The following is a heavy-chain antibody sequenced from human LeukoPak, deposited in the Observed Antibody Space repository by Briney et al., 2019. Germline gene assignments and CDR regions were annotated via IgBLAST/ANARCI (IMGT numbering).Heavy chain of an antibody. CDR2: IGGSGGST. CDR1: GFTFSSYA. D-gene: IGHD6-19*01. J-gene: IGHJ6*02. CDR3: AKNNGGWSKSSDV. Sequence: GGSLRLSCAASGFTFSSYAMSWVRQAPGKGLEWVSTIGGSGGSTYYADSVKGRFTISRDNSKNTLFLQMNSLRAEDTAVYYCAKNNGGWSKSSDVWGQGTTVTVSS. V-gene: IGHV3-23*01.